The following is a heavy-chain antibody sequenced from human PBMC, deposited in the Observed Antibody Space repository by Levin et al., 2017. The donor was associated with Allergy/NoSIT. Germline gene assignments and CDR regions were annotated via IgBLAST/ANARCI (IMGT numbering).Heavy chain of an antibody. V-gene: IGHV3-33*01. Sequence: GGSLRLSCAASGFTFSSYGMHWVRQAPGKGLEWVAVIWYDGSNKYYADSVKGRFTISRDNSKNTLYLQMNSLRAEDTAVYYCARYYSGYSSSCLGYWGQGTLVTVSS. J-gene: IGHJ4*02. CDR3: ARYYSGYSSSCLGY. CDR2: IWYDGSNK. CDR1: GFTFSSYG. D-gene: IGHD6-13*01.